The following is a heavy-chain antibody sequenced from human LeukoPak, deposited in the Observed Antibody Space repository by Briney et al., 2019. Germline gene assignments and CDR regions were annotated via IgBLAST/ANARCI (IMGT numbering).Heavy chain of an antibody. V-gene: IGHV1-69*13. CDR3: ATVYCSSTSCYPLAAFDI. D-gene: IGHD2-2*01. J-gene: IGHJ3*02. CDR1: GGTLSSYA. CDR2: IIPIFGTA. Sequence: GASVKVSCKASGGTLSSYAISWARQAPGQGLEWMGGIIPIFGTANYAQKFQGRVTITADESTSTAYMELSSLRSEDTAVYYCATVYCSSTSCYPLAAFDIWGQGTMVTVSS.